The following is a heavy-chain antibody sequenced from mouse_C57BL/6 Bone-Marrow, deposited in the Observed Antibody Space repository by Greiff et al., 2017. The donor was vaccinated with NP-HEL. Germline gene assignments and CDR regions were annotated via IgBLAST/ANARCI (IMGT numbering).Heavy chain of an antibody. CDR3: TRSLTESLTDY. D-gene: IGHD4-1*01. CDR1: GYTFTDYE. CDR2: IDPETGGT. Sequence: QVQLKESGAELVRPGASVTLSCKASGYTFTDYEMHWVKQTPVHGLEWIGAIDPETGGTAYNQKFKGKAILTADKSSSTAYMELRSLTSEDSAVYYCTRSLTESLTDYWGQGTTLTVSS. V-gene: IGHV1-15*01. J-gene: IGHJ2*01.